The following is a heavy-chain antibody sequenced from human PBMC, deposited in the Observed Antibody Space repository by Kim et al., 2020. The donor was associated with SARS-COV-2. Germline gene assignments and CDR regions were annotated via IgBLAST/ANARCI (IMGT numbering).Heavy chain of an antibody. CDR1: GFSFGSYE. V-gene: IGHV3-48*03. D-gene: IGHD3-16*01. Sequence: GGSLRLSCAASGFSFGSYEMNWVRQAPGKGLEWVSYIAVSGHTIYADSVKGRFTISRDNAKNSLYLQMNSLRAEDTALYYCARDTYHYYAMDVWGQGTTVTVS. CDR2: IAVSGHTI. CDR3: ARDTYHYYAMDV. J-gene: IGHJ6*02.